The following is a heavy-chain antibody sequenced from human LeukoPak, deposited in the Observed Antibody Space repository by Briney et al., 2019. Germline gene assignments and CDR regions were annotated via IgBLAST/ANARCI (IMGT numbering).Heavy chain of an antibody. V-gene: IGHV3-11*04. D-gene: IGHD6-6*01. CDR2: ISSSGSTM. J-gene: IGHJ4*02. CDR1: GFIFSDYY. Sequence: GGSLRLSCAASGFIFSDYYMSWIRQAPGKGLEWVSYISSSGSTMYYTDSVKGRFTISRDNAKDSLYLQMNSLRAEDTAVYYCAVLKGQAARHFKDFDYWGQGTLVTVSS. CDR3: AVLKGQAARHFKDFDY.